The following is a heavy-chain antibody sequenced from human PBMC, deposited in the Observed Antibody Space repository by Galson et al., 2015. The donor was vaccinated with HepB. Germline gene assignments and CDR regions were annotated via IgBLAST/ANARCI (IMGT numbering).Heavy chain of an antibody. D-gene: IGHD2-8*01. J-gene: IGHJ4*02. Sequence: SVKVSCKVSGYSLSDLPMHWARQAPGKGLEWMGGFDPEDGEIIYSRNFQGRVTMPEDTSIDTAYLELNTLTSDDTAMYYCATANGDYFDSWGQGTLVTVSS. V-gene: IGHV1-24*01. CDR2: FDPEDGEI. CDR1: GYSLSDLP. CDR3: ATANGDYFDS.